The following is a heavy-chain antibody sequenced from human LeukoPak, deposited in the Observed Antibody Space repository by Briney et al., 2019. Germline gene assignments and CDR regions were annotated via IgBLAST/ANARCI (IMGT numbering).Heavy chain of an antibody. D-gene: IGHD7-27*01. CDR3: AKDGNWARFEN. CDR2: IFPSGGEI. CDR1: GFTFSTFA. Sequence: GGSLRLSCEASGFTFSTFAMIWVRQPPGKGLEWVSSIFPSGGEIHYADSVRGRFTISRDNSKNTLYLQMNSPRAEDTAAYYCAKDGNWARFENWGQGTLVTVSS. V-gene: IGHV3-23*01. J-gene: IGHJ4*02.